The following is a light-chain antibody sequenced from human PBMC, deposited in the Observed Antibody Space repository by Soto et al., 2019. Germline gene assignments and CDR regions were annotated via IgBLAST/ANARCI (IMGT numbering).Light chain of an antibody. V-gene: IGKV3-15*01. CDR3: QQYNNWPPRRLT. Sequence: EIVMTQSPATLSVSPGERATLSSRASQSVSSNLAWYQQKPGQAPRLLIYGASTRATGIPARFSGSGSGTEFTLTISSLQSEDFVVYYCQQYNNWPPRRLTFGGGTKVEIK. CDR2: GAS. J-gene: IGKJ4*01. CDR1: QSVSSN.